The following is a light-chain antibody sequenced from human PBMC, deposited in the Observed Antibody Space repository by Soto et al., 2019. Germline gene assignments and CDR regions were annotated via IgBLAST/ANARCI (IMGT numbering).Light chain of an antibody. CDR3: QPYNSYSEA. Sequence: STLSGSVGDRVTITCRASQTISSWLAWYQQKPGKAPKLLIYKASTLKSGVPSRFSGSGSGTEFTLTISSLQPDDFATYYCQPYNSYSEAFGQGTKVDIK. CDR2: KAS. CDR1: QTISSW. V-gene: IGKV1-5*03. J-gene: IGKJ1*01.